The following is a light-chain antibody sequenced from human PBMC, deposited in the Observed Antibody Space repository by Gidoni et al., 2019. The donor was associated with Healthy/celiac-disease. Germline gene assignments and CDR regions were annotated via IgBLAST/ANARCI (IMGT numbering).Light chain of an antibody. CDR1: QSVLYSSTNKNY. Sequence: DIVMTQSPDSLAVSLGERATINCKSSQSVLYSSTNKNYLAWYQQKPGQPPKLLIYWASTRESGVPDRFSGSGSGTDFTLTISSLQAEDVAVYSCQQYYTTPLTFGGXTKVEIK. V-gene: IGKV4-1*01. CDR3: QQYYTTPLT. CDR2: WAS. J-gene: IGKJ4*01.